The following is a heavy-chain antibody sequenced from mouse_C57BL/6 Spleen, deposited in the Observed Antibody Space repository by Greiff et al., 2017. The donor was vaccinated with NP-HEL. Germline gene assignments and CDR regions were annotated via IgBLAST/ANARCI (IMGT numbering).Heavy chain of an antibody. D-gene: IGHD1-1*01. J-gene: IGHJ2*01. V-gene: IGHV1-69*01. CDR1: GYTFTSYW. CDR3: ARWGITTVVAPLDY. Sequence: VQLQQPGAELVMPGASVKLSCKASGYTFTSYWMHWVKQRPGQGLEWIGEIDPSDSYTNYNQKFKGKSTLTVDKSSSTAYMQLSSLTSEDSAVYYCARWGITTVVAPLDYWGQGTTLTVSS. CDR2: IDPSDSYT.